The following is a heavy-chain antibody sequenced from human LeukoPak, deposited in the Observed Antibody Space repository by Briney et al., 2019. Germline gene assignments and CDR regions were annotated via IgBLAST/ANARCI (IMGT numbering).Heavy chain of an antibody. CDR3: ARRGGSSSLHPRDYYYLDV. D-gene: IGHD2-15*01. Sequence: GESLKISCKGSGYSFTSYWIGWVRQMPGKGLEWMGIIYPGDSDTRYSPSFQGQVTISADKSIGTAYLQWSSLKASDTAMYYCARRGGSSSLHPRDYYYLDVWGKGTTVTVSS. CDR2: IYPGDSDT. CDR1: GYSFTSYW. J-gene: IGHJ6*03. V-gene: IGHV5-51*01.